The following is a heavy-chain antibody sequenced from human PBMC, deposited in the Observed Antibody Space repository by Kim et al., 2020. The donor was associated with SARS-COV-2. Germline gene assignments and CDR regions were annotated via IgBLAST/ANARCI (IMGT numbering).Heavy chain of an antibody. Sequence: GGPYHNPSPKGRVTRSVDTSKNQFSLKLSSVTAADTAVYYCARGQNYYAFWGQGTLVTVSS. J-gene: IGHJ4*02. V-gene: IGHV4-39*07. D-gene: IGHD3-10*01. CDR3: ARGQNYYAF. CDR2: GGP.